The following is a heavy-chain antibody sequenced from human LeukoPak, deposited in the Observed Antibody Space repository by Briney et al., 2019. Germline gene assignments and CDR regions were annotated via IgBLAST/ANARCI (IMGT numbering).Heavy chain of an antibody. V-gene: IGHV3-21*01. J-gene: IGHJ6*03. D-gene: IGHD2-2*01. CDR2: ISSSSSYI. CDR3: ARAVVPADIYYYYMDV. CDR1: GFTFSSYS. Sequence: PGGSLRLSCAASGFTFSSYSMNWVRQAPGKGLEWVSSISSSSSYIYYADSVKGRFTISRDNAKNSLYLQMNSLRAEDTAVYYCARAVVPADIYYYYMDVWGKGTTVTVSS.